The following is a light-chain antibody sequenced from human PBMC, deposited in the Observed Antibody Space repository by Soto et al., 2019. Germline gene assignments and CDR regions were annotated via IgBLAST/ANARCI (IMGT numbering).Light chain of an antibody. CDR1: QSVSSSY. Sequence: EIVLTQSPGTLSSSPGERATLSCRASQSVSSSYLAWYQQKPGQAPRLLIYGASSRATGIPDRFSGSGSGTDFTLTISRLEPEDLAVYYCQQYGSSPWTFGQGTKV. CDR3: QQYGSSPWT. V-gene: IGKV3-20*01. J-gene: IGKJ1*01. CDR2: GAS.